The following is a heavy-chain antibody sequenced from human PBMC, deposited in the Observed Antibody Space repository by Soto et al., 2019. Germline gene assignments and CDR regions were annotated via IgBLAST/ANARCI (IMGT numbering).Heavy chain of an antibody. CDR3: ARGFIRGVGLDH. CDR2: LNYNGGST. J-gene: IGHJ4*02. V-gene: IGHV3-20*04. Sequence: QLVGSGGGVVRPGESLTLSCAASGFSFDDFGMSWVRQAPGKGLEWVAGLNYNGGSTGYADSVRGRFTISRDNAKNSVSLHMNSLTGEDTALYYCARGFIRGVGLDHWGQGNVVTVSP. CDR1: GFSFDDFG. D-gene: IGHD3-10*01.